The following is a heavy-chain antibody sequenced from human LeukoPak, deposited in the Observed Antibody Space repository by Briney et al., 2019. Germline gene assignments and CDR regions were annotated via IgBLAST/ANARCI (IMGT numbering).Heavy chain of an antibody. CDR2: INHSGST. J-gene: IGHJ6*02. D-gene: IGHD2-2*01. V-gene: IGHV4-34*01. Sequence: SETLSLTCAVYGGSFSGYYWSWIRQPPGKGLEWIGEINHSGSTNYNPSLKSRVTISVDTSKNQFSLKLSSVTAADTAVYYCARDIVVVPAAIPHYYYYYGMDVWGQGTTVTVSS. CDR3: ARDIVVVPAAIPHYYYYYGMDV. CDR1: GGSFSGYY.